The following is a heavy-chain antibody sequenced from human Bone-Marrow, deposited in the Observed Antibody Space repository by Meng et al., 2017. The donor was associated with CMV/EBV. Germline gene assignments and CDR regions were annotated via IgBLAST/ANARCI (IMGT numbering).Heavy chain of an antibody. CDR2: TYYDSKWYY. CDR1: GGSVSSNSAS. V-gene: IGHV6-1*01. CDR3: ARRRYNSYQGFFDY. Sequence: SETLSLTCAISGGSVSSNSASWNWFRQSPSRGLEWLGRTYYDSKWYYDYAVSVESRIVINPDTSQNQISLYLNSVTPEDTAVYYCARRRYNSYQGFFDYWGQGTLVTVSS. J-gene: IGHJ4*02. D-gene: IGHD1-1*01.